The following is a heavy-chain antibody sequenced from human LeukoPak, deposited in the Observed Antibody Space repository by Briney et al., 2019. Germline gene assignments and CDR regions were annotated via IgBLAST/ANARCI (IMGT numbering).Heavy chain of an antibody. CDR1: GFHLSLYW. J-gene: IGHJ4*02. CDR3: ARGIEPWFYWVH. D-gene: IGHD5-18*01. V-gene: IGHV3-7*04. CDR2: LNGPGNLK. Sequence: GVSLRLSCGASGFHLSLYWIRGVRHSTGKGREWVATLNGPGNLKHYADSVKGRFTIYRDNALNSVYMKMNSLRADDTAVYYCARGIEPWFYWVHWGQGSMVTVSS.